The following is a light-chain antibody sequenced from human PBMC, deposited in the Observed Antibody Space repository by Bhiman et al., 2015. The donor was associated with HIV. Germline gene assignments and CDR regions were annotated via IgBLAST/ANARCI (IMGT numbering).Light chain of an antibody. CDR2: DNN. J-gene: IGLJ3*02. Sequence: QSVLTQPPSVSAAPGQKVTISCSGSSSNIGNNYVSWYQQLPGTAPKLLIYDNNKRPSGIPDRFSGSKSGTSATLGITGLQTGDEADYYCGTWDSSLSAGGVFGGRDQADRP. CDR3: GTWDSSLSAGGV. CDR1: SSNIGNNY. V-gene: IGLV1-51*01.